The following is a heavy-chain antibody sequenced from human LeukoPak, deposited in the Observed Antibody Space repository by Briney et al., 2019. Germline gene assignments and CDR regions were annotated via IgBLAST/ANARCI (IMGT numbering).Heavy chain of an antibody. Sequence: INGEGSRISYADSVRARFTISRDNAKNTAYLQMNSLRAEDTALYYCARDPGYYYYGMDVWGQGTTV. J-gene: IGHJ6*02. CDR2: INGEGSRI. V-gene: IGHV3-74*01. CDR3: ARDPGYYYYGMDV.